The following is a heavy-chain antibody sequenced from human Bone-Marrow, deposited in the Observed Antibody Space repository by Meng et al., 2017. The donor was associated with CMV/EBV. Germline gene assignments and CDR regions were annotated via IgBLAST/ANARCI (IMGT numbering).Heavy chain of an antibody. CDR3: ARDSGCSGGSCYSLPFDP. D-gene: IGHD2-15*01. J-gene: IGHJ5*02. Sequence: LTFRSDAMHWVRQAPGKGLESVAVISYDGSNKYYADSVKGRFTISRDNSKNTLYLQMNSLRAEDTAVYYCARDSGCSGGSCYSLPFDPWGQGTLVTVSS. CDR1: LTFRSDA. CDR2: ISYDGSNK. V-gene: IGHV3-30-3*01.